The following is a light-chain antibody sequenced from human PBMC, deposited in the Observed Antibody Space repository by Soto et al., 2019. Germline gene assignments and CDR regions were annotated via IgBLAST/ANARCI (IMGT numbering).Light chain of an antibody. Sequence: DIQITQSPSSLSASVGDRGTITFPAGLPISKFLAWYQQKPGKIPNLLIYAASTLQAGVPSRFSGSGSGTDFTLTISSLQPEDVAAYYCQKYNSAPLTFGGGTKVEIK. V-gene: IGKV1-27*01. CDR1: LPISKF. J-gene: IGKJ4*01. CDR3: QKYNSAPLT. CDR2: AAS.